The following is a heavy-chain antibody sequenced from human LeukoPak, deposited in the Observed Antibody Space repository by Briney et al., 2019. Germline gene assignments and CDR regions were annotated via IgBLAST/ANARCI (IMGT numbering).Heavy chain of an antibody. J-gene: IGHJ4*02. V-gene: IGHV1-69*01. CDR3: ASDDFWSGYPSCRYDY. CDR2: IIPIFGTA. CDR1: GFTFSSYA. Sequence: PGGSLRLSCAASGFTFSSYAISWVRQAPGQGLEWMGGIIPIFGTANYAQKFQGRVTITADESTSTAYMELSSLRSEDTAVYYCASDDFWSGYPSCRYDYWGQGTLVTVSS. D-gene: IGHD3-3*01.